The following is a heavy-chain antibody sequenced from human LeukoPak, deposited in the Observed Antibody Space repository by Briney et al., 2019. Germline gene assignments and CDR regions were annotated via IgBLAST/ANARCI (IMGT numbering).Heavy chain of an antibody. CDR2: IYSGGST. CDR3: ARTRITMVRGYSDPTGGYYFDY. J-gene: IGHJ4*02. Sequence: GGSLRLSCAASGFTVSSNYMSWVRQAPGKGLEWISVIYSGGSTYYADSVKGRFTISRDNSKNTLYLQMNSLRSDDTAVYYCARTRITMVRGYSDPTGGYYFDYWGQGTLVTVSS. CDR1: GFTVSSNY. D-gene: IGHD3-10*01. V-gene: IGHV3-53*05.